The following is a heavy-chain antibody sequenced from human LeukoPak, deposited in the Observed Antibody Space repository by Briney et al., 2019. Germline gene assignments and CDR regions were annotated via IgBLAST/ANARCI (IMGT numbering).Heavy chain of an antibody. CDR3: ARGATQISGIVDY. J-gene: IGHJ4*02. CDR1: GFTFSSYA. Sequence: GGSLRLSCAASGFTFSSYAMHWVRQAPGKGLEWVAVISYDGSNKYYADSVKGRFTISRDNSKNTLYLQMNSLRAEDTAVYYCARGATQISGIVDYWGQGTLVTVSS. V-gene: IGHV3-30-3*01. CDR2: ISYDGSNK. D-gene: IGHD3-16*02.